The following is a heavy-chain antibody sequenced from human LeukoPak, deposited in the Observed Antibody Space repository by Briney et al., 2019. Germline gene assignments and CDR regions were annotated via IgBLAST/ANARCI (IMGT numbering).Heavy chain of an antibody. V-gene: IGHV3-74*01. CDR2: INSDGGGA. CDR1: GITFGNNW. Sequence: GGSLRLSCAASGITFGNNWMHWVRQGPGKGLMWISRINSDGGGAIYADSVKGRFTVSRDNAKNTLYLQMNSLRAEDTAVYYCARDVPHNWFDTWGQGTLVTVSS. CDR3: ARDVPHNWFDT. J-gene: IGHJ5*02.